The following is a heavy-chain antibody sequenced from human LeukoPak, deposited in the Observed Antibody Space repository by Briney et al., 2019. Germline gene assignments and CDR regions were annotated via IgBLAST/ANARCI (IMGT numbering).Heavy chain of an antibody. Sequence: GGSLRLSCAASGFTFSSYSMHWVRQAPGKGLEWVSSISHSSSYIYYADSVKGQFTISRDNAKNSLCLQMNSLRAEDTAVYYCARAYRDAFDIWGQETMVTVSS. CDR3: ARAYRDAFDI. CDR1: GFTFSSYS. CDR2: ISHSSSYI. J-gene: IGHJ3*02. V-gene: IGHV3-21*01.